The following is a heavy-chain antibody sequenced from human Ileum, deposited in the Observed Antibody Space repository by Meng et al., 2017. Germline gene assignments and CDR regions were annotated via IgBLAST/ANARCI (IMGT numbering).Heavy chain of an antibody. D-gene: IGHD2-21*01. Sequence: QVQLQESGPGLVKPSGTLSLTCAVSGDSISRRDGWSWVRQPPGKGLEWIGEISQESGRTNYNPSLKSRVTISLDKSKNQFSLNLNSVTAADTAVYYCVRNEGYSLGDWGQGTLVTVSS. J-gene: IGHJ4*02. CDR1: GDSISRRDG. V-gene: IGHV4-4*02. CDR2: ISQESGRT. CDR3: VRNEGYSLGD.